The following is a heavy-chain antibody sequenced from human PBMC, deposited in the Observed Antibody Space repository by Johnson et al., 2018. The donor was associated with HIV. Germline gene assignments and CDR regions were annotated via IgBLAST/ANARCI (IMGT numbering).Heavy chain of an antibody. D-gene: IGHD3-3*01. CDR2: IRYDGSNE. J-gene: IGHJ3*02. CDR3: EKDRQFLEWYDAFDI. V-gene: IGHV3-30*02. Sequence: VESGGGVVQPGGSLRLSCAASGFTFSSYGMHWVRQAPGKWLEWVAFIRYDGSNEYYVDSVKGRFTISRDNSKNTLYLQMNSLRAEDTAVYYCEKDRQFLEWYDAFDIWGQGTMVTVSS. CDR1: GFTFSSYG.